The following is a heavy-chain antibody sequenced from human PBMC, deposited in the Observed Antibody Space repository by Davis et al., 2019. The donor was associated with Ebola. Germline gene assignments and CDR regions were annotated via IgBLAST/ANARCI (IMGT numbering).Heavy chain of an antibody. CDR2: IKQDGSEK. Sequence: GESLKISCAASGFTFSSYAMSWVRQAPGKGLEWVANIKQDGSEKYYVDSVKGRFTISRDNAKNSLYLQMNSLRAEDTAVYYCARRITMVRGVIIDWYFDLWGRGTLVTVSS. J-gene: IGHJ2*01. CDR1: GFTFSSYA. CDR3: ARRITMVRGVIIDWYFDL. D-gene: IGHD3-10*01. V-gene: IGHV3-7*01.